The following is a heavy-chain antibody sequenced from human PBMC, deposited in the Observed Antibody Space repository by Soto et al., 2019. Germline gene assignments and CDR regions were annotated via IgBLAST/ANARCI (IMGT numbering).Heavy chain of an antibody. CDR1: GGSISSSSYY. J-gene: IGHJ4*02. D-gene: IGHD5-12*01. CDR2: IYYSGST. V-gene: IGHV4-39*01. Sequence: QVQLQESGPGLVKPSETLSLTCTVSGGSISSSSYYWGWIRQPPGKGLEWIGSIYYSGSTYYNPSLKSRVTISVDTSKNQFARKLSSVTAADTAVYYCARRGGYSGYDVQLGFDYWGQGTLVTVSS. CDR3: ARRGGYSGYDVQLGFDY.